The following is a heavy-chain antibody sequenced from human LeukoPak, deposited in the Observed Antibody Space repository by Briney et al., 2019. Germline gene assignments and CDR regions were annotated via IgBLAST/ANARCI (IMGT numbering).Heavy chain of an antibody. D-gene: IGHD6-13*01. CDR2: IWYDGSNK. CDR1: GFTFSSFA. Sequence: GGSLRLSCAASGFTFSSFAMHWVRQSPGKGLEWVAVIWYDGSNKLYADSVKGRFTISRGNSRNTLYLQMNSLSAEDTAVYYCARDRYSSMWSVFEYWGQGALVTVSS. J-gene: IGHJ4*02. V-gene: IGHV3-33*01. CDR3: ARDRYSSMWSVFEY.